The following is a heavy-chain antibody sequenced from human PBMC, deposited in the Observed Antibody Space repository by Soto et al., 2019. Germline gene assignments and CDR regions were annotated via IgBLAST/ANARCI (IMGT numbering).Heavy chain of an antibody. CDR2: ISAYNGNT. J-gene: IGHJ4*02. Sequence: ASVKVSCKASGYTFTSYGISWVRQAPRQGLEWMGWISAYNGNTNYAQKLQGRVTMTTDTSTSTAYMELRSLRSDDTAVYYCARVRPMIREFDYWGQGTLVTVSS. CDR3: ARVRPMIREFDY. D-gene: IGHD3-22*01. V-gene: IGHV1-18*01. CDR1: GYTFTSYG.